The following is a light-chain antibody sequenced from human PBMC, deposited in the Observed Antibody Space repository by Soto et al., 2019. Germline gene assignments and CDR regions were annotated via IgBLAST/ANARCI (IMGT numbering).Light chain of an antibody. CDR3: QQYNSPLIR. J-gene: IGKJ4*02. Sequence: DIQMTQSPSTLSASVGDRVTITCRASQSISSWLAWYQQKPGKAPKLLIYKASSLESGVPSRFSDSGSGTEFTHTISSLQPDDFASYNCQQYNSPLIRFGGGTKVEIK. V-gene: IGKV1-5*03. CDR1: QSISSW. CDR2: KAS.